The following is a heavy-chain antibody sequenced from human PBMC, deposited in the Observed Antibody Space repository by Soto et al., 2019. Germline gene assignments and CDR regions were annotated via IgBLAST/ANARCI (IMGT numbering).Heavy chain of an antibody. D-gene: IGHD6-19*01. CDR1: GGSVNSGSFY. CDR2: IYYSGNT. CDR3: ATDASGLHY. J-gene: IGHJ4*02. V-gene: IGHV4-61*01. Sequence: KPSETLSLTCSVSGGSVNSGSFYWSWIRQPPGKGLEWIGNIYYSGNTNYNPSLKSRVILSVDTSKNQFSLKLSSVTAADSAVYYCATDASGLHYWGQGTLVTVSS.